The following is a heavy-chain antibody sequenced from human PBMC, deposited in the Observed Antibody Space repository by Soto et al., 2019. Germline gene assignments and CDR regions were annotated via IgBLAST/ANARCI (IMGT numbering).Heavy chain of an antibody. J-gene: IGHJ6*02. Sequence: PSETLSLTCTVSGGSISSSSYYWGWIRQPPGKGLEWIGSIYYSGSTYYNPSLKSRVTISVDTSKNQFSLKLSSVTAADTAVYYCARGGNDIVVVPAAMGYYYYGMDVWGQGTTVTVSS. V-gene: IGHV4-39*01. CDR2: IYYSGST. CDR1: GGSISSSSYY. D-gene: IGHD2-2*01. CDR3: ARGGNDIVVVPAAMGYYYYGMDV.